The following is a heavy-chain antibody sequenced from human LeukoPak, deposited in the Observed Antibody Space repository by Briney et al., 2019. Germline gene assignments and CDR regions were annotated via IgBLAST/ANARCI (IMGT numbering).Heavy chain of an antibody. CDR3: ARGLASSNWPHWFDP. CDR1: GFTFSNYE. CDR2: ISAIDSTT. J-gene: IGHJ5*02. V-gene: IGHV3-48*03. Sequence: GGSLRLSCAASGFTFSNYEMNWVRQAPGKGLEWVSYISAIDSTTYYADSVKGRFTISRDNAKNSLYLQMNSLRVEDTAVYHCARGLASSNWPHWFDPWGQGTLVTVSS. D-gene: IGHD6-13*01.